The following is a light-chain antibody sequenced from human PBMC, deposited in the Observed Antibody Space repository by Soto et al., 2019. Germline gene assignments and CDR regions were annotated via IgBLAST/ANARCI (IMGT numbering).Light chain of an antibody. CDR1: SSNIGSNY. V-gene: IGLV1-47*01. CDR3: AAWDDSLSGRWV. J-gene: IGLJ3*02. Sequence: QSVLTQPPSASGTPGQRVTISCSGSSSNIGSNYVYWYQQLPGTAPKLLIYRNNQRPSGVPDRFSGSKSGTSASLAISGLRSEDEADYYCAAWDDSLSGRWVFGGGTQVTVL. CDR2: RNN.